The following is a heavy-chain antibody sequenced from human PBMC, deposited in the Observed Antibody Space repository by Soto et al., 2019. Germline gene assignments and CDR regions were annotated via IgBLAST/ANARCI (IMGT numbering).Heavy chain of an antibody. Sequence: VKVSCKASGYTFTDYAIHWVRQAPGQGLEWMGWINVGNGNTGYSRKFQGRVTNVRDMSASTAYIEVTSLTSEDTAIYYCAREGAHYTPLDHWGQGTLVTVSS. J-gene: IGHJ4*02. CDR1: GYTFTDYA. D-gene: IGHD2-15*01. CDR2: INVGNGNT. V-gene: IGHV1-3*01. CDR3: AREGAHYTPLDH.